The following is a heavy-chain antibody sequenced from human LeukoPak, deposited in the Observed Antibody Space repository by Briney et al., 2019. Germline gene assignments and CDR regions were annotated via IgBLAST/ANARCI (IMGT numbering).Heavy chain of an antibody. CDR1: GGTFSSYA. V-gene: IGHV1-69*05. CDR3: TLFMSTVTHDAFDI. D-gene: IGHD4-11*01. Sequence: ASVKVSCKASGGTFSSYAISWVRQAPGQGLEWMGGIIPIFGTANYAQKFQGRVTITTDESTSTAYMELSSLRSEDTAVYYCTLFMSTVTHDAFDIWGQGKMVTVSS. CDR2: IIPIFGTA. J-gene: IGHJ3*02.